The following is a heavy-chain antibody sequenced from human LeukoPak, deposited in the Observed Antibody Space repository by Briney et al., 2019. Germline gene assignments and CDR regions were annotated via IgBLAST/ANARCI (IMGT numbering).Heavy chain of an antibody. CDR3: AREMFGTSRPSDY. J-gene: IGHJ4*02. D-gene: IGHD2-2*01. CDR1: GYTVSSYA. CDR2: INVGSGNT. Sequence: ASVKVSCKSSGYTVSSYAIHWVRQAPGQGLEWMGWINVGSGNTKYSQKFQGRLTIARDSSASTAYMELNSLTSEDTAVYYCAREMFGTSRPSDYWGQGTLVTVSS. V-gene: IGHV1-3*01.